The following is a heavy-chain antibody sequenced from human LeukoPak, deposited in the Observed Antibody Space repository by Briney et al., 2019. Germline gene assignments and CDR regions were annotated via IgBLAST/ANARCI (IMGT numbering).Heavy chain of an antibody. V-gene: IGHV2-5*08. CDR1: GGSISSYYW. CDR2: IYWDDDK. Sequence: LSLTCTISGGSISSYYWSWIRQPPGKALEWLALIYWDDDKRYSPSLKSRLTITKDTSKNQVVLTMTNMDPVDTATYYCAQLSYYYDSSGYSDWGQGTLVTVSS. CDR3: AQLSYYYDSSGYSD. J-gene: IGHJ4*02. D-gene: IGHD3-22*01.